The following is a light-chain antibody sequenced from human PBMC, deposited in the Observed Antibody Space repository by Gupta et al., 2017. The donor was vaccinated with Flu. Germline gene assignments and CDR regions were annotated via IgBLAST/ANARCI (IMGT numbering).Light chain of an antibody. CDR3: QQDGTSPPT. J-gene: IGKJ1*01. Sequence: EIVLTQSPGTLSLSPGERATLSCSASQSVSSSYLAWYQQKPGQAPRLLIYGASSRATGIPDRFSGSGSGTDFTLTISRLEPEDFAVYYCQQDGTSPPTFGQGTKVEIK. CDR1: QSVSSSY. CDR2: GAS. V-gene: IGKV3-20*01.